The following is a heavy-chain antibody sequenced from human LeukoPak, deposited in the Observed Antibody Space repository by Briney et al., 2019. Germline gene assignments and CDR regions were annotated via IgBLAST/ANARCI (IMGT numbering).Heavy chain of an antibody. D-gene: IGHD6-6*01. V-gene: IGHV3-48*03. CDR2: ISSSGTTT. CDR1: GFTFSSYE. CDR3: ARGRAARPRRHGSNWFDP. Sequence: PGGSLRLSCAASGFTFSSYEMNWVRQAPGKGLEWVSYISSSGTTTYYAASVKGRFTISRDNAKNSLYLQMNSLRAEDTAVYYCARGRAARPRRHGSNWFDPWGQGTLVTVSS. J-gene: IGHJ5*02.